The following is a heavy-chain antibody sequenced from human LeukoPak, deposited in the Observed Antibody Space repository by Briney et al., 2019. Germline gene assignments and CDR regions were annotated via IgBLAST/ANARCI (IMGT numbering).Heavy chain of an antibody. CDR3: ARGYSSGWYETYYYYGMDV. CDR1: GGSFSGYY. V-gene: IGHV4-59*08. CDR2: IYYSGST. D-gene: IGHD6-19*01. J-gene: IGHJ6*02. Sequence: SETLSLTCAVYGGSFSGYYWSWIRQPPGKGLEWIGYIYYSGSTNYNPSLKSRVTIPVDTSKNQFSLKLSSVTAADTAVYYCARGYSSGWYETYYYYGMDVWGQGTTVTVSS.